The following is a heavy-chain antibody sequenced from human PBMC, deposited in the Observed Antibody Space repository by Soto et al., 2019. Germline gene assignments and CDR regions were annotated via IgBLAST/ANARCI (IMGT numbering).Heavy chain of an antibody. V-gene: IGHV3-43*01. J-gene: IGHJ4*02. CDR3: GTGRDSGGVCSYFDF. D-gene: IGHD2-15*01. Sequence: EVQLVQSGGRVVPPGGSLRISCAASGFDFNRFTMHWVRQTPERGLEWVSYIRGDGTDIRYADSVRGRFTISRDNTKKSLYLQMYSLTTEDTALYYCGTGRDSGGVCSYFDFWGEGALVTVSS. CDR1: GFDFNRFT. CDR2: IRGDGTDI.